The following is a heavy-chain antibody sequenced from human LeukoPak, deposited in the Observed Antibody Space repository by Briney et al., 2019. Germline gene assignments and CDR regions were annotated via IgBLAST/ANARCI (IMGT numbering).Heavy chain of an antibody. D-gene: IGHD3-22*01. Sequence: GGSLRLSCTVSGFTVSSNSMSWVRQPPGKGLEWVSFIYSGGNTHNSDPVKGRFTISRDNSKNTLYLQMNTLRAEDTAVYYCARRAGDYSHPYDYWGQGTLVTVSS. V-gene: IGHV3-53*01. J-gene: IGHJ4*02. CDR1: GFTVSSNS. CDR3: ARRAGDYSHPYDY. CDR2: IYSGGNT.